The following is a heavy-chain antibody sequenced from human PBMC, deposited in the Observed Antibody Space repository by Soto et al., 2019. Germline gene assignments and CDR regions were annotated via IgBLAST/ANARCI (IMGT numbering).Heavy chain of an antibody. Sequence: ASVKVSCKPSGYTFTGYYMHWVRQAPGQGLEWMGWTNPNSGGTKYIQKFQGRVTMTRDTSISTAYMGLSSLRSDDTAVYYCARERKAAADNDAFGIWGQGTMVTVSS. D-gene: IGHD6-13*01. CDR2: TNPNSGGT. CDR3: ARERKAAADNDAFGI. J-gene: IGHJ3*02. V-gene: IGHV1-2*02. CDR1: GYTFTGYY.